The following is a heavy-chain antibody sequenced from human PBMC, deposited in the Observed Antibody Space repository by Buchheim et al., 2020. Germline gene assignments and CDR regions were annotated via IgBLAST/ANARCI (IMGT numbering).Heavy chain of an antibody. J-gene: IGHJ4*02. CDR1: GFRFSGYY. CDR2: ISYDGNDK. CDR3: ARQWILSDY. D-gene: IGHD5-18*01. Sequence: QVQLVESGGGVVQPGRSLRLSCAASGFRFSGYYMHWVRQAPGKGPEWVALISYDGNDKYYADSVKGRFIISRDNSENMLYLQMNSLSAEDTAVYYCARQWILSDYWGQGTL. V-gene: IGHV3-30-3*01.